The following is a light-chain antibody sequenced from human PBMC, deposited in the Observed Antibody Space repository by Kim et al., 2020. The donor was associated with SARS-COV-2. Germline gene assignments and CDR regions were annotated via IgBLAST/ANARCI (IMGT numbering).Light chain of an antibody. CDR2: DAS. CDR1: QSVSNNY. Sequence: EIVLTQSPGTLSLSPGERATLSCRASQSVSNNYLAWYQQKPGQAPRLLISDASNRATGIPDRFSGSGSGTDFTLTITSLEPEDFAVYYCHQYGGSLPYTFGQGTKLEIK. V-gene: IGKV3-20*01. J-gene: IGKJ2*01. CDR3: HQYGGSLPYT.